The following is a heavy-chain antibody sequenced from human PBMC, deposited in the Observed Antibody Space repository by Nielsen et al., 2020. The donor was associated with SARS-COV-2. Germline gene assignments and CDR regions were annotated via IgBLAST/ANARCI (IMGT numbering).Heavy chain of an antibody. D-gene: IGHD2-2*01. Sequence: GGSLRLSCAASGFTFTNAWMSWVRQAPGKGLEWVSAISANGGSTYYADSVKGRFTISRDNAKNSLYLQMHSLRAEDTAVYYCAREVVPATMIDYYYGMDVWGQGTTVTVSS. V-gene: IGHV3-23*01. J-gene: IGHJ6*02. CDR1: GFTFTNAW. CDR3: AREVVPATMIDYYYGMDV. CDR2: ISANGGST.